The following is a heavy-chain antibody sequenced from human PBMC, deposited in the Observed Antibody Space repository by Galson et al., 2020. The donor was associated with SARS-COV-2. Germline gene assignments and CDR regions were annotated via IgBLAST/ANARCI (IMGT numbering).Heavy chain of an antibody. J-gene: IGHJ4*02. V-gene: IGHV4-39*07. D-gene: IGHD3-3*01. CDR3: ATQDSTYYDFWSGYYTGLFDY. CDR2: IYYSGST. Sequence: SQTLSLTCTVSGGPISSSSYYWGWIRQPPGKGLEWIGSIYYSGSTYYNPSLKSRVTISVDTSKNQFSLKLSSVTAADTAVYYCATQDSTYYDFWSGYYTGLFDYWGQGTLVTVSS. CDR1: GGPISSSSYY.